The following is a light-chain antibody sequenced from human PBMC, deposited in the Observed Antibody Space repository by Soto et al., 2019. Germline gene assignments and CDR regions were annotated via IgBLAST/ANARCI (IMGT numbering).Light chain of an antibody. V-gene: IGLV2-14*02. J-gene: IGLJ1*01. CDR1: ISDVGRFDV. CDR3: HVWDSSSEHV. CDR2: EGS. Sequence: QSLRTQPSSVCGSLGQSITISCTGTISDVGRFDVVSWYQQHPGQVPKLIIYEGSRRPSGVSSRFSGSNSGNTATLTISRVEAGDEADYFCHVWDSSSEHVFGTGTKVTVL.